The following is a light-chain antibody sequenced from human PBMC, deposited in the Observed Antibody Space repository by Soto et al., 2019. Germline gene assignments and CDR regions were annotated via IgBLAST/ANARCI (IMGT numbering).Light chain of an antibody. CDR2: HAA. V-gene: IGKV3-15*01. CDR3: QQYNEWPLT. Sequence: EIVMTQSPATLSVSPGERATLSCRASQSVSNNVAWYQQKPGQAPRLLIYHAATRATGIPARFSGSGSGTEVTHTISSLQSEDFAVYYCQQYNEWPLTFGGGTKVEIK. J-gene: IGKJ4*01. CDR1: QSVSNN.